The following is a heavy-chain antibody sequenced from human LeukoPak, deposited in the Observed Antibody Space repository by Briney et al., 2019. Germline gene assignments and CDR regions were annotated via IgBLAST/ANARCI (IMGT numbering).Heavy chain of an antibody. CDR2: INIGGTNT. Sequence: GALRLSCAASGFTFNDYYMSWIRQAPGKGLEWLSYINIGGTNTHYADSVKGRFTISRDNAKKSLYLEMNNLRAEDTAVYYCATDGAGFDTWGQGVLVAVSS. CDR1: GFTFNDYY. CDR3: ATDGAGFDT. J-gene: IGHJ5*02. V-gene: IGHV3-11*01.